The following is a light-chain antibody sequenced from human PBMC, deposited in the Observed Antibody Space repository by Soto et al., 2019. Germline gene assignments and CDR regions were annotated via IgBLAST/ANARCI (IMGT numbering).Light chain of an antibody. V-gene: IGKV3-20*01. J-gene: IGKJ1*01. CDR3: QQYGSSPRT. Sequence: EIVLTQSPGTLSLSPGDRTTLSCRASQSVSSSYLAWYQQKPGQAPRLLIYGASNWATGIPDRFSGSGSGTDFTLTISRLEPEDFAVYYCQQYGSSPRTFGQGTKVDIK. CDR2: GAS. CDR1: QSVSSSY.